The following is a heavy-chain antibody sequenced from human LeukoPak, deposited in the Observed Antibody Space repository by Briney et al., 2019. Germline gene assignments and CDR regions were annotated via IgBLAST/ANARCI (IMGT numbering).Heavy chain of an antibody. V-gene: IGHV3-21*04. CDR2: ISSSSSYI. Sequence: PGGSLRLSCAASGFTFSSYSMNWVRQAPGKGLEWVSSISSSSSYIYYADSVKGRFTISRDNSNNTLYLQMNSLRAEDTALYYCARDLTGGDDEGDAFDIWGQGTMVTVSS. J-gene: IGHJ3*02. CDR1: GFTFSSYS. CDR3: ARDLTGGDDEGDAFDI. D-gene: IGHD2-21*02.